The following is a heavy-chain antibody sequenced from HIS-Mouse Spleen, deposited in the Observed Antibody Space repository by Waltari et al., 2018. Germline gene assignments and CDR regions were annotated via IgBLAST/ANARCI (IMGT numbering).Heavy chain of an antibody. Sequence: QVQLQESGPGLVQPSQPLSLPCPVHGGSITHGGYSSSWIRRHPGKGLDWIGYIYYSGSTYYNPSLKSRVTISVDTSKNQFSLKLSSVTAADTAVYYCARSPYYDFWSGYSDNWFDPWGQGTLVTVSS. V-gene: IGHV4-31*03. CDR1: GGSITHGGYS. J-gene: IGHJ5*02. CDR2: IYYSGST. CDR3: ARSPYYDFWSGYSDNWFDP. D-gene: IGHD3-3*01.